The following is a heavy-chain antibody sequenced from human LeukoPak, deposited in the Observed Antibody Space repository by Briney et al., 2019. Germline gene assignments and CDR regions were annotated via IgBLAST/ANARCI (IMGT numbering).Heavy chain of an antibody. Sequence: SETLSLTCTVSGGSISGSYWSWIRQPPGKGLEWIGYIYYSETYYHPSLKSRVTISLDTSKNQFSLNLRFVTAADTAVYFCARTQGWGTVRTGYYYGMDVWGQGTTVTVSS. D-gene: IGHD4-11*01. J-gene: IGHJ6*02. CDR2: IYYSET. CDR3: ARTQGWGTVRTGYYYGMDV. V-gene: IGHV4-59*08. CDR1: GGSISGSY.